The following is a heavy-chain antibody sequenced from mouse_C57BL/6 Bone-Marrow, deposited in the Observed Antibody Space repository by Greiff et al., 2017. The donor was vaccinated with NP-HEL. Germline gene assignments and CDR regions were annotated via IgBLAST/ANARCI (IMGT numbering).Heavy chain of an antibody. J-gene: IGHJ3*01. CDR3: KCIYYDDED. CDR2: ISSGGDYT. D-gene: IGHD2-4*01. CDR1: GFTFSSYD. Sequence: EVQGVESGAGLVKPGGSLKLSCAASGFTFSSYDMSWVRQTPEKRLEWVAYISSGGDYTYYADTVKGRFTISRDNARNTLYLQMSSLKSEDTAMYYCKCIYYDDEDWGQGTLVTVSS. V-gene: IGHV5-9-1*02.